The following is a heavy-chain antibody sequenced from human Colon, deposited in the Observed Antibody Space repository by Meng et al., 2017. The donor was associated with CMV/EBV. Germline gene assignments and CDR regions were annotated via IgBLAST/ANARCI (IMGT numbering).Heavy chain of an antibody. CDR1: GFSFNDYS. J-gene: IGHJ4*02. V-gene: IGHV3-11*04. Sequence: GGSLRLSCAASGFSFNDYSMSWIRQAPGKGLEWISYISSSTYTTYYVDSVKGRFTISRDNAKNTIYLQMNSLGADDTAVYYCARASIPDTGMGLDNWGQGTLVTVSS. CDR2: ISSSTYTT. CDR3: ARASIPDTGMGLDN. D-gene: IGHD2-8*02.